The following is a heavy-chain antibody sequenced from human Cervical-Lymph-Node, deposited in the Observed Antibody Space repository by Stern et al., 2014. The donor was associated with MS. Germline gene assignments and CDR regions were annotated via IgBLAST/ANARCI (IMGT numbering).Heavy chain of an antibody. V-gene: IGHV3-11*06. CDR3: ARSRYCSGGSCYWGTDY. D-gene: IGHD2-15*01. J-gene: IGHJ4*02. CDR2: ISSSSSYT. Sequence: QVQMGQSGGGLVKPGGSLRLSCAASGFTFSDYYMSWIRQAPGKGLEWVSYISSSSSYTNYADSVKGRFTISRDNAKNSLYLQMNSLRAEDTAVYYCARSRYCSGGSCYWGTDYWGQGTLVTVSS. CDR1: GFTFSDYY.